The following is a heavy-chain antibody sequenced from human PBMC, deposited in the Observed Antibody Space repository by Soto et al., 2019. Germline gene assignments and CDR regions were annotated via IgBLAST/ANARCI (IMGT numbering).Heavy chain of an antibody. CDR3: AKAGGYDILTGYRNLFDP. V-gene: IGHV3-23*01. CDR2: ISGGGGST. D-gene: IGHD3-9*01. CDR1: GFTFTSYA. Sequence: EVQLLESGGGLVQPGGSLRLSCAASGFTFTSYAMSWVRQAPGKGLEWVSGISGGGGSTYYAASVKGRFTISRDNSKSTLYLQMNSLGAEDTAVYYCAKAGGYDILTGYRNLFDPWGQGTRVTVSS. J-gene: IGHJ5*02.